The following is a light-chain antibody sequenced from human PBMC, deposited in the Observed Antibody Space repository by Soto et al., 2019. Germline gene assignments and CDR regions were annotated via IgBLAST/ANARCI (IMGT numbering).Light chain of an antibody. CDR2: SNN. CDR3: AAWDDSLNGYV. Sequence: QSVLTQPPSASGTPGQRVTISCSVSSSNIGSNNVNWYQQLPGTAPKLLNNSNNQRPSGVPDRFSGSKSGTSASLAISGLQSEDEADYYCAAWDDSLNGYVFGTGTKLTVL. V-gene: IGLV1-44*01. CDR1: SSNIGSNN. J-gene: IGLJ1*01.